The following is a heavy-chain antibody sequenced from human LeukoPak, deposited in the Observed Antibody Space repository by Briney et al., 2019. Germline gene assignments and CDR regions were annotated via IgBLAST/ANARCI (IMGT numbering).Heavy chain of an antibody. V-gene: IGHV3-49*04. Sequence: PGGSLRLSSTASGFNFGDYNMNWVRQAPGKGLEWVGYIRAKTHDGTADYAASVKGRFTISRDDSKSIAYLQMTGLDSEDTAVYYCTRGQLYPYGPEFDFWGQGTLVTVSS. J-gene: IGHJ4*02. CDR3: TRGQLYPYGPEFDF. CDR1: GFNFGDYN. D-gene: IGHD3-10*01. CDR2: IRAKTHDGTA.